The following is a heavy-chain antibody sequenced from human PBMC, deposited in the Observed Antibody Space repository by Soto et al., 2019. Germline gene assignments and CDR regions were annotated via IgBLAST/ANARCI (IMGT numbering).Heavy chain of an antibody. CDR3: AKAGLGGYGSGTYDFDY. Sequence: VQLLESGGGLVQPGGSLRLSCAASGFTFSNYAMSWVRQAPGKGLEWVSVISASGGSTYYADSVKGRFTISRDNSKNTLYLQMNSLRAEDAAVYYCAKAGLGGYGSGTYDFDYWGQGTLVTVSS. J-gene: IGHJ4*01. D-gene: IGHD3-10*01. CDR2: ISASGGST. CDR1: GFTFSNYA. V-gene: IGHV3-23*01.